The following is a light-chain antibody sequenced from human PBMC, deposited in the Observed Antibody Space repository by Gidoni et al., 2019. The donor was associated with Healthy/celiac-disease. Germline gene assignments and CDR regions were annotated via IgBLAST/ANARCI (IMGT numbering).Light chain of an antibody. Sequence: EIVLPQSPATLSLSPGERPTLSCSASQSVSSYLAWYQQKPGQEPRLLIYDASNRATSIPARFSGSGCWTDVTLTSSSLEPEDFAVYYCQQRSNWPLYTFGQGTKLEIK. CDR2: DAS. J-gene: IGKJ2*01. CDR3: QQRSNWPLYT. CDR1: QSVSSY. V-gene: IGKV3-11*01.